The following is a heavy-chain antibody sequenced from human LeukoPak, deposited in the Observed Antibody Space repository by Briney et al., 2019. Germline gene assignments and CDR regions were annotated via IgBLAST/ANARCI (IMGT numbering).Heavy chain of an antibody. J-gene: IGHJ4*02. D-gene: IGHD5-18*01. V-gene: IGHV3-21*01. Sequence: GGSLRLSCAASGFTFSSYSMNWVRQAPGKGLEWVSSISSSSSYIYYADSVKGRFTISRDNAKNSLYLQMNSLRAEDTAVYYCARELGYSYGYSDYWGQGTLVTVSS. CDR1: GFTFSSYS. CDR3: ARELGYSYGYSDY. CDR2: ISSSSSYI.